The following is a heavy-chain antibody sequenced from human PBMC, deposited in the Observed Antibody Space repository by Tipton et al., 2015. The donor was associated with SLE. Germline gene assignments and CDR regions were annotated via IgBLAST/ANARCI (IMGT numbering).Heavy chain of an antibody. J-gene: IGHJ4*02. CDR3: ARGSRVEEELDY. D-gene: IGHD1-26*01. Sequence: TLSLTCTVSGASVSSFCWNWIRQSPGKGLEWIACVCNSVSTNYDPSLQSRVTLSVDMSKNQFSLRLKTVTAADTAVYYCARGSRVEEELDYWGQGTLVTVSS. V-gene: IGHV4-59*02. CDR2: VCNSVST. CDR1: GASVSSFC.